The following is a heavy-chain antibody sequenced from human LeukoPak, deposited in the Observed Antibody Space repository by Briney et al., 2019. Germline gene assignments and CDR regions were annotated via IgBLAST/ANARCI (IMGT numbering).Heavy chain of an antibody. CDR1: GFTLGSHD. CDR2: ISSGFHA. V-gene: IGHV3-13*01. J-gene: IGHJ4*02. D-gene: IGHD5-18*01. Sequence: GGSLRLSCTASGFTLGSHDMHWVRQIPGQGLEWVAAISSGFHAFFADSVQGRFTVSREDARNSLYLQMNSLRAGDTAVYYCVREARGYHYTYFDYWGQGTLVTVSS. CDR3: VREARGYHYTYFDY.